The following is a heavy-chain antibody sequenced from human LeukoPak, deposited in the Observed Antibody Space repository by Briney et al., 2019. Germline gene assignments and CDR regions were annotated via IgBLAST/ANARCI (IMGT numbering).Heavy chain of an antibody. CDR3: ARVGEYYGSGSHFDY. CDR2: INPNSGGT. D-gene: IGHD3-10*01. CDR1: GYTFTSYG. J-gene: IGHJ4*02. Sequence: ASVKVSCKASGYTFTSYGISWVRQAPGQGLEWMGWINPNSGGTNYAQKFQGRVTMTRDTSISTAYMELSRLRSDDTAVYYCARVGEYYGSGSHFDYWGQGTLVTVSS. V-gene: IGHV1-2*02.